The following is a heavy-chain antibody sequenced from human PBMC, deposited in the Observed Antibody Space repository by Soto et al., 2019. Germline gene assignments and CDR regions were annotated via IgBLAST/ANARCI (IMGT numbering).Heavy chain of an antibody. CDR3: ARDGPVVVAAMMSRGLNYYGMDV. CDR1: RGTFSSYA. CDR2: IIPIFGTA. V-gene: IGHV1-69*13. D-gene: IGHD2-15*01. J-gene: IGHJ6*02. Sequence: ASVKVSCKASRGTFSSYAISWVRQAPGQGLEWKGGIIPIFGTANYAQKFQGRVTITADESTSTAYMELSSLRSEDTAVYYCARDGPVVVAAMMSRGLNYYGMDVWGQGTTVTVSS.